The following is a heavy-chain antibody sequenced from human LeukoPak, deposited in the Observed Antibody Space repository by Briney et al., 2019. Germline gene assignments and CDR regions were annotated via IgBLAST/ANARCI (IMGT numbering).Heavy chain of an antibody. Sequence: ASVKVSCKASGYTFTSYDINWVRQATGQGLEWMGWMNPNSGNTGYAQKFQGRVTMTRNTSISTAYMELSSLRSEDTAVYYCARIGGRGRTKGYWYFDLWGRGTLVTVPS. CDR2: MNPNSGNT. V-gene: IGHV1-8*01. CDR3: ARIGGRGRTKGYWYFDL. D-gene: IGHD2-15*01. J-gene: IGHJ2*01. CDR1: GYTFTSYD.